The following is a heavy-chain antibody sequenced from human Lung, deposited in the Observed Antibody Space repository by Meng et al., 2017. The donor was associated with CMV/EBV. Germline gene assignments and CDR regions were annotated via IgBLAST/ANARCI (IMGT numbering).Heavy chain of an antibody. J-gene: IGHJ3*02. CDR1: GFGDYG. CDR2: IRFDGSK. V-gene: IGHV3-30*02. Sequence: SCAASGFGDYGMHWVRQAPGKGLEWVAFIRFDGSKYYLDSVTGRFTISRDSSKNTVYLQMDSLRAEDTAVYHCEKDGGLPGKIFFAFDMLGQGTMVTVSS. D-gene: IGHD3-9*01. CDR3: EKDGGLPGKIFFAFDM.